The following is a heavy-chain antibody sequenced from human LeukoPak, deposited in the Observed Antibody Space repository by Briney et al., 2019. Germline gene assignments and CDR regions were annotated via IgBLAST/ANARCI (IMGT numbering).Heavy chain of an antibody. Sequence: ASVTVSCMASVYTFTNYDINWVRQATGQGLAWMGWMNPNSGSTGYAQKFKGRVTITRNTSISTAYMELSGLRSEDTAVYYCARGRSTGYPYHFEYWGQGTLVTVSS. CDR2: MNPNSGST. V-gene: IGHV1-8*03. CDR1: VYTFTNYD. J-gene: IGHJ4*02. D-gene: IGHD5-12*01. CDR3: ARGRSTGYPYHFEY.